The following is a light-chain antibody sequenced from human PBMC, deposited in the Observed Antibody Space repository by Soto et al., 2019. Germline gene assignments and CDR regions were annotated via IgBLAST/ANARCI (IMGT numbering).Light chain of an antibody. V-gene: IGKV3-20*01. CDR2: GAS. J-gene: IGKJ1*01. CDR3: QQYGSSGT. CDR1: RTVHSN. Sequence: EVVMTQSPATVSVSPGDRGTLCCRARRTVHSNVAWYQHKPGQAPRLLISGASNRATGIPDRFSGSGSATDFTLTISRLEPEDFAVYYCQQYGSSGTFGQGTKVDIK.